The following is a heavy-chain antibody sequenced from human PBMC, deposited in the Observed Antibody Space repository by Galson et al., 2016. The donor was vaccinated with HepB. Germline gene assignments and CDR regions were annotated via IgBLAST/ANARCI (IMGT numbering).Heavy chain of an antibody. CDR3: AKAKTRGGFGNYNYMDV. D-gene: IGHD3-16*01. CDR1: GFSFTEYA. Sequence: SLRLSCAAPGFSFTEYAMNWVRQVAGKGLEWVSLISGSGVSTYYADSAKGRFTISRDNANNTLFLQMNSLTAEDTAIYYCAKAKTRGGFGNYNYMDVWGKGTTVTVSS. V-gene: IGHV3-23*01. CDR2: ISGSGVST. J-gene: IGHJ6*03.